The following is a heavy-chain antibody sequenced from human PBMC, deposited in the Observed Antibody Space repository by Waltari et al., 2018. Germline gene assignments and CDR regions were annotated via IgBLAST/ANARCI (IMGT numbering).Heavy chain of an antibody. CDR2: ISAYTGNT. V-gene: IGHV1-18*01. CDR3: GYCSSTNCHYGWFDP. CDR1: GSIYTTYR. Sequence: QVQLVQSGAEMKKPGASVKVSCQASGSIYTTYRITWVRQAPGQGLEWMGWISAYTGNTNYAQNFQDRVTMTTDTSTRTAHMEVRSLRPDDTAVYYCGYCSSTNCHYGWFDPWGQGTLVTVSS. J-gene: IGHJ5*02. D-gene: IGHD2-2*01.